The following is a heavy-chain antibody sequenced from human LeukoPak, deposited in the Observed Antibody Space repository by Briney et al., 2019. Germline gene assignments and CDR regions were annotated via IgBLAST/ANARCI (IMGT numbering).Heavy chain of an antibody. Sequence: GGSLRLSCAASGFTFSSYEMNWVRQAPGKGLEWVSYISSSGSTIYYADSVKGRFTISRDNAKSSLYLQMNSLRAEDTAVYYCARGDSSSYAFDIWGQGTMVTVSS. CDR2: ISSSGSTI. D-gene: IGHD6-13*01. V-gene: IGHV3-48*03. CDR1: GFTFSSYE. J-gene: IGHJ3*02. CDR3: ARGDSSSYAFDI.